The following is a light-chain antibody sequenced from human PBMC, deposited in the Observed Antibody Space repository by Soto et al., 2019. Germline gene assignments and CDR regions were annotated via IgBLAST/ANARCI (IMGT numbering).Light chain of an antibody. V-gene: IGLV2-14*01. Sequence: QSALTQPASVSGSPGQSITISCTGTSSDVGGYNYVSWYQQLPGKAPKLMIYEVSNWPSGVSNRFSGSKSGNTASLTISGLQAEDEADYYCSSYTGSSTPYVFGTGTKVTVL. J-gene: IGLJ1*01. CDR1: SSDVGGYNY. CDR3: SSYTGSSTPYV. CDR2: EVS.